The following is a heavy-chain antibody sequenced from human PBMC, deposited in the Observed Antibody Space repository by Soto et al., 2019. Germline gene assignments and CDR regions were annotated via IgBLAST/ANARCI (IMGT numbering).Heavy chain of an antibody. V-gene: IGHV4-59*01. CDR3: ARDTYYDFWSGHWGMDV. CDR1: VGSISSYY. CDR2: IYYSGST. Sequence: SETLSLTCTVSVGSISSYYWSWIRQPPGKGLGWIGYIYYSGSTNYNPSLKSRVTISVDTSKNQFSLKLSSVTAADTAVYYCARDTYYDFWSGHWGMDVWGQGTTVTVSS. J-gene: IGHJ6*02. D-gene: IGHD3-3*01.